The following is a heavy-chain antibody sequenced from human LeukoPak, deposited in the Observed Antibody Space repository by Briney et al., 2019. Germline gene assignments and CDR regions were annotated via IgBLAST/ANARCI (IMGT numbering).Heavy chain of an antibody. CDR1: GYIFANYG. CDR3: ARDGNDVMDY. CDR2: ISGYNDNA. D-gene: IGHD1-1*01. Sequence: VKVSCRASGYIFANYGISWVRQAPGQGLEWVGWISGYNDNAHYAQKLQGRVTMTRETSTSTVYMELRSLSSDDTAIYYCARDGNDVMDYWGQGTLVTVSS. V-gene: IGHV1-18*01. J-gene: IGHJ4*02.